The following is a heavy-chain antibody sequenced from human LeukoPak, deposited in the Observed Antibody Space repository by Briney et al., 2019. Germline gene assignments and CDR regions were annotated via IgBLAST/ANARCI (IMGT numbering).Heavy chain of an antibody. Sequence: SETLSLTCAVYGGSFSGYYWSWIRQPPGKGLEWIGEINHSGSTNYNPSLKSRVTISVDTSKNQFSLKLSSVTAADTAVYFCARVGYSYVINDWSRTGLGAYATMHYYHMDVWGKGTTVTVSS. CDR2: INHSGST. V-gene: IGHV4-34*01. CDR3: ARVGYSYVINDWSRTGLGAYATMHYYHMDV. D-gene: IGHD5-18*01. CDR1: GGSFSGYY. J-gene: IGHJ6*03.